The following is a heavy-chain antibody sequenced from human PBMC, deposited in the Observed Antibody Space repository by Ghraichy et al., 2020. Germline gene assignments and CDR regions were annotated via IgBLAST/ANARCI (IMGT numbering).Heavy chain of an antibody. CDR3: SRGSDPRFDY. Sequence: WGSLRLSCAASGFTVSSNNMSWVRQAPGNVLEWFSVIYSGGRTYYADSVKSRFTISRDNYKNTLYHQMNSVLAYYTAVYYFSRGSDPRFDYWGQGTLVTVSS. V-gene: IGHV3-66*01. D-gene: IGHD3-10*01. J-gene: IGHJ4*02. CDR1: GFTVSSNN. CDR2: IYSGGRT.